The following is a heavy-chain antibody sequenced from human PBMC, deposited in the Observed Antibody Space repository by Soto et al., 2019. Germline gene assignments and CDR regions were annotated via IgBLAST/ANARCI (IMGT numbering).Heavy chain of an antibody. CDR2: IYYSGPT. V-gene: IGHV4-30-4*01. CDR3: ARGAYSDSSSYFDY. CDR1: GDSISSGDHY. D-gene: IGHD6-6*01. J-gene: IGHJ4*02. Sequence: QVQLQESGPGLVKPSQTLSLTCTVSGDSISSGDHYWRWLSQPPGNGLEWIGYIYYSGPTYSRPSLQCRVTISVDTSKNQFSLKLNSVTAADTAVYYCARGAYSDSSSYFDYWGQVTLVPVSS.